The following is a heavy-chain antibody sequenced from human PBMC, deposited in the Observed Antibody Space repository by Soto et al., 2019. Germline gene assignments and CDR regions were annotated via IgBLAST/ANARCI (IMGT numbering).Heavy chain of an antibody. CDR1: GASVSPYY. CDR3: ARVSPGMGYHFDY. J-gene: IGHJ4*02. D-gene: IGHD2-2*01. CDR2: IYHTGTT. V-gene: IGHV4-59*02. Sequence: QIQLHESGPGLVRPSETLSLTCTVTGASVSPYYWTWIRQPPGKGLEWIGHIYHTGTTTLNSSLKSRTTISRDASKAQVSLKMTSVTAADTGVYYCARVSPGMGYHFDYWGQGTLVTVSS.